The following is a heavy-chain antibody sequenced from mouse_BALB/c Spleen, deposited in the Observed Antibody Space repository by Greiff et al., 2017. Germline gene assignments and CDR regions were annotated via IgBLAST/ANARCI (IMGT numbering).Heavy chain of an antibody. CDR1: GFTFSSYA. Sequence: EVQLVESGGGLVKPGGSLKLSCAASGFTFSSYAMSWVRQSPEKRLEWVAEISSGGSYTYYPDTVTGRFTISRDNAKNTLYLEMSSLRSEDTAMYYCARDYEGYAMDYWGQGTSVTVSS. D-gene: IGHD2-12*01. V-gene: IGHV5-9-4*01. J-gene: IGHJ4*01. CDR3: ARDYEGYAMDY. CDR2: ISSGGSYT.